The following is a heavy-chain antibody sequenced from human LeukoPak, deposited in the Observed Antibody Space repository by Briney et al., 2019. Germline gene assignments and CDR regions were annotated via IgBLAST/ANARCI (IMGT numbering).Heavy chain of an antibody. J-gene: IGHJ4*02. V-gene: IGHV1-18*01. Sequence: GASVKVSFKASGYTFTSYGISWVRQAPGQGLEWMGWISAYNGNTNYAQKLQGRVTMTTDTSTSTAYMELRSLRSDDTAVYYCARGPWSSDFWSGYALDYWGQGTLVTVSS. D-gene: IGHD3-3*01. CDR2: ISAYNGNT. CDR3: ARGPWSSDFWSGYALDY. CDR1: GYTFTSYG.